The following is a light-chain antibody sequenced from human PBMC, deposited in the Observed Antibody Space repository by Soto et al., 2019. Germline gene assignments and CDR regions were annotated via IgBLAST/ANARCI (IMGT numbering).Light chain of an antibody. CDR3: QQRRDWPIT. Sequence: IVLTQSPATLSLSPGERATLSCRASQNVVTSLSWFQQKPGQVPRLLIYDASNRATGIPARFSGSGSGADFTLPIDSIEREDFAVYYCQQRRDWPITFGGGTKVQIK. J-gene: IGKJ4*01. V-gene: IGKV3-11*01. CDR1: QNVVTS. CDR2: DAS.